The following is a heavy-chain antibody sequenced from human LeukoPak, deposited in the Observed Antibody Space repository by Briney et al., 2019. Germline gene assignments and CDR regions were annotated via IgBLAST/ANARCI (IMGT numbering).Heavy chain of an antibody. Sequence: GGSLRLSCAASGFTFSDYYMSWIRQAPEKGLEWVSYISSSGSTIYYADSVKGRFTISRDNAKNSLYLQMNSLRAEDTAVYYCARDRSYDYVWGSYRPCYFDYWGQGTLVTVSS. CDR1: GFTFSDYY. CDR2: ISSSGSTI. D-gene: IGHD3-16*02. CDR3: ARDRSYDYVWGSYRPCYFDY. J-gene: IGHJ4*02. V-gene: IGHV3-11*01.